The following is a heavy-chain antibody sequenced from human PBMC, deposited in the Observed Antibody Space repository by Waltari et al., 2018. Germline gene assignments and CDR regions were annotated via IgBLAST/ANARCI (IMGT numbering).Heavy chain of an antibody. J-gene: IGHJ4*02. CDR3: AAAGSTWYPTFDY. CDR1: GFTFSSYA. Sequence: QVQLVESGGGVVQPGRSLRLSCEVSGFTFSSYAMHWVRQAPGKGREWVAVIHDDGSNEKDAGSVEGRFTISGDSSTTTLYLQMVSLRTEDTAVYYCAAAGSTWYPTFDYWGQGTLVTVSS. CDR2: IHDDGSNE. D-gene: IGHD6-13*01. V-gene: IGHV3-30-3*01.